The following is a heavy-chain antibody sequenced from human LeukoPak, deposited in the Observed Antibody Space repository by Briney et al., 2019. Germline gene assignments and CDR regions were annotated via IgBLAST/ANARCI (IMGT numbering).Heavy chain of an antibody. CDR3: ARLDYYDGSLDY. D-gene: IGHD3-22*01. Sequence: GASLKISRKGSAYSFTSSCIGWARHMPGKGLEWLGLIYPGDSDTRYSPSFQGQVTISAYKSISTAYLQWSRLKASDAAMYYCARLDYYDGSLDYWGQGTLVTVSS. CDR1: AYSFTSSC. J-gene: IGHJ4*02. V-gene: IGHV5-51*01. CDR2: IYPGDSDT.